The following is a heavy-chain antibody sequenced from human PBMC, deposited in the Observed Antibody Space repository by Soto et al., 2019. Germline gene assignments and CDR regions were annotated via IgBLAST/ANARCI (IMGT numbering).Heavy chain of an antibody. CDR2: ISSSSSTK. CDR1: GFTFSSYS. Sequence: GGSLRLSCAASGFTFSSYSMNWVRQAPGKGLEWVSYISSSSSTKYYADSVKGRFTISRDNAKNSLYLQMNSLRAEDTAVDYCARDYEYFQHWGQGTLVTVSS. CDR3: ARDYEYFQH. D-gene: IGHD5-12*01. V-gene: IGHV3-48*01. J-gene: IGHJ1*01.